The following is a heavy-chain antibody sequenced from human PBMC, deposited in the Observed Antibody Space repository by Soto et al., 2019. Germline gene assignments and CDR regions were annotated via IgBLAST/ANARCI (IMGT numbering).Heavy chain of an antibody. CDR2: ISPYSGKT. D-gene: IGHD3-22*01. Sequence: QIQLVQSGPEMRKPGASVKVSCKTSGYTFTNNDVCWVRQTPGQGLEWMGWISPYSGKTNYARKFQGRVTMTADTSTSTVYMELGSLTSYDTAVYYCAREGLLLLRDYWGQGTLVTVSS. CDR1: GYTFTNND. V-gene: IGHV1-18*01. CDR3: AREGLLLLRDY. J-gene: IGHJ4*02.